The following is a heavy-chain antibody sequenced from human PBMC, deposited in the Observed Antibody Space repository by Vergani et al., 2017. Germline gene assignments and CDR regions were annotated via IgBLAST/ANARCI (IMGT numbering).Heavy chain of an antibody. CDR2: IRYDGSNK. CDR3: ARGRGDNWYFDL. V-gene: IGHV3-30*02. D-gene: IGHD3-16*01. CDR1: GFTFSSYG. J-gene: IGHJ2*01. Sequence: QVQLVESGGGVVQPGGSLRLSCAASGFTFSSYGMHWVRQAPGKGLEWVAFIRYDGSNKYYADSVKGRFTISRDNSKNTLYLQMNSLRAEDTAVYYCARGRGDNWYFDLWGRGTLVTVSS.